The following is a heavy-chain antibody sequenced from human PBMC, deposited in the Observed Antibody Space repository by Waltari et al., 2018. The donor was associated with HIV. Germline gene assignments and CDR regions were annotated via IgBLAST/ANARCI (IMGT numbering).Heavy chain of an antibody. V-gene: IGHV3-15*01. Sequence: EVQLVESGGGLVKPGGSLRLSCAASGFTFSNAWMNWVRQAPGKGLEGGGRNKSKTGGGTKDDAAPVKGRFTISRDDAKNTLYLQLNSLKTEDTAVYYCATAGSTGTTRGYWGQGTLVTVSS. CDR1: GFTFSNAW. D-gene: IGHD1-1*01. CDR2: NKSKTGGGTK. J-gene: IGHJ4*02. CDR3: ATAGSTGTTRGY.